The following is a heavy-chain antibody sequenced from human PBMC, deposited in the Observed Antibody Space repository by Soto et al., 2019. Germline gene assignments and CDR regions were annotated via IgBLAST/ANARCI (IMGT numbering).Heavy chain of an antibody. Sequence: LSNDAAGCSVRDFPRIWVRKAQAQGLDWVSSISTRGGRTYYADSVKGRFTISRDISKNAVYLQMNSLRAEDTALYYCARQRGYTYGYPCDYWGPGTRVTVSS. V-gene: IGHV3-23*01. CDR1: GCSVRDFP. D-gene: IGHD5-18*01. CDR2: ISTRGGRT. J-gene: IGHJ4*02. CDR3: ARQRGYTYGYPCDY.